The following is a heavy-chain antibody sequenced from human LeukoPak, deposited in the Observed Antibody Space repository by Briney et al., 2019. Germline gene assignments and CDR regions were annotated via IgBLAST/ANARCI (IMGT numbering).Heavy chain of an antibody. CDR1: GYTFTNYA. Sequence: GASAKVSSKASGYTFTNYAMNWVRQAPGQGLEWMGWINTNTGHPTYAPGFTGRFVFSLDTAVSTAYLLISSLQAEDTAVYYCARDPLAVAAINWFDPWGQGTLVTVSS. CDR3: ARDPLAVAAINWFDP. J-gene: IGHJ5*02. D-gene: IGHD6-19*01. CDR2: INTNTGHP. V-gene: IGHV7-4-1*02.